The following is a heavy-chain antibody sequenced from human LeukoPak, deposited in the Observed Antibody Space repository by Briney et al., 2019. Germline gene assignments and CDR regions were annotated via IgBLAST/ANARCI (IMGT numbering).Heavy chain of an antibody. CDR2: IRSKAYGGTT. V-gene: IGHV3-49*04. Sequence: PGGSLRLSCTASGFTFGDYDMSWVRQAPGKGLEWVGFIRSKAYGGTTEYAASVKGRFTISRDESKSIAYLQMNSLKTEDKDVYYCTSSSWSRLDYWGQGTLVTVSS. D-gene: IGHD6-13*01. CDR1: GFTFGDYD. CDR3: TSSSWSRLDY. J-gene: IGHJ4*02.